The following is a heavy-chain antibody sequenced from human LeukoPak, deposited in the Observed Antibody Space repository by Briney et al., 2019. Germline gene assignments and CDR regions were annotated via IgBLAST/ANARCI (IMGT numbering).Heavy chain of an antibody. CDR1: GYTFTGYY. D-gene: IGHD3-16*02. V-gene: IGHV1-2*02. J-gene: IGHJ6*02. CDR3: ARFFIPGGLGELSLGMDV. CDR2: INPNSGDT. Sequence: ASVKVSCKASGYTFTGYYMHWVRQAPGQGLEWMGWINPNSGDTNYAQKLQGRVTMTTDTSTSTAYMELRSLRSDDTAVYYCARFFIPGGLGELSLGMDVWGQGTTVTVSS.